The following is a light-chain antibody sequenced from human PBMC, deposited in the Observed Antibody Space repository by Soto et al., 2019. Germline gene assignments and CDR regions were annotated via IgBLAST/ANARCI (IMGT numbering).Light chain of an antibody. V-gene: IGLV2-14*03. CDR2: DVA. CDR3: SSYTTSGTLL. CDR1: SSDVGADNY. Sequence: QSALTQPASVSGSPGQSITISCTGTSSDVGADNYVSWYQHHPGKAPKLLIYDVANRPSGVSNRFSGSKSVNTASLTISGLQAEDEADYCCSSYTTSGTLLFGGGTKLTVL. J-gene: IGLJ2*01.